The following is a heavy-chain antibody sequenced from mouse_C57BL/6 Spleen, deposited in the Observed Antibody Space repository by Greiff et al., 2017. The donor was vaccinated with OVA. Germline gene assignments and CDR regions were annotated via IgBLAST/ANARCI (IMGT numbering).Heavy chain of an antibody. Sequence: EVKLVESGPELVKPGASVKISCKASGYSFTDYNMNWVKQSNGKSLEWIGVLNPNYGTTSYNQKFKGKATLTVDQSSSTAYMQLNSLTSEDSAVYYGARYGYRGAMDYWGQGTSVTVSS. CDR3: ARYGYRGAMDY. D-gene: IGHD2-2*01. CDR1: GYSFTDYN. V-gene: IGHV1-39*01. CDR2: LNPNYGTT. J-gene: IGHJ4*01.